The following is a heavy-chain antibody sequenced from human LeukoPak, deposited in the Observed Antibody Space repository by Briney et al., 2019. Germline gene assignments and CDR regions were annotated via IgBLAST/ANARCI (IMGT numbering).Heavy chain of an antibody. CDR2: ISFDGSSE. CDR3: AKTAGSKAAAGTGYFDY. V-gene: IGHV3-30*18. D-gene: IGHD6-13*01. CDR1: GFTFSTYG. J-gene: IGHJ4*02. Sequence: GRPLRLSCAASGFTFSTYGMHWVRQTPGKGLEWVAVISFDGSSEYYADSVKGRFTISRDNSKNTLCLQINSLRAEDTAVYYCAKTAGSKAAAGTGYFDYWGQGALVTVSS.